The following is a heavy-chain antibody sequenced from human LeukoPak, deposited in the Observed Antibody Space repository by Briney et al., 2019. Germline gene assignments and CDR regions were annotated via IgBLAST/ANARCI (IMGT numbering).Heavy chain of an antibody. Sequence: SETLSLTCTVSGDSVSSGTYYWSWIRQPAGKGLEWIGRVYSSGNTNYNPSLKSRVTISIDTSKNQFSLKLSSVTAADTAAYYCARGVGSSSSNWFDPWGQGTLVTVSS. CDR2: VYSSGNT. CDR1: GDSVSSGTYY. J-gene: IGHJ5*02. CDR3: ARGVGSSSSNWFDP. D-gene: IGHD6-6*01. V-gene: IGHV4-61*02.